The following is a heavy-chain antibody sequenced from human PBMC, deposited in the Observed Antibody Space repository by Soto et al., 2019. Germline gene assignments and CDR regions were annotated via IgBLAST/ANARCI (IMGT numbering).Heavy chain of an antibody. J-gene: IGHJ4*02. CDR2: IIPIFGTA. CDR1: GGTFSSYA. Sequence: VASVKVSCKASGGTFSSYAISWVRQAPGQGLEWMGGIIPIFGTANYAQKFQGRVTITADESTSTAYMELSSLRSEDTAVYYCARASYDSSGYYYSDYWGQGTLVTVSS. D-gene: IGHD3-22*01. V-gene: IGHV1-69*13. CDR3: ARASYDSSGYYYSDY.